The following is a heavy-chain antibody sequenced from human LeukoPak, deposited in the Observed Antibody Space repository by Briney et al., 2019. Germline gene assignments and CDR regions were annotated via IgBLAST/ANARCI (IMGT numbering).Heavy chain of an antibody. J-gene: IGHJ4*02. V-gene: IGHV4-59*08. CDR3: ARHVGNSGYAPFDY. CDR1: GGSISSYY. D-gene: IGHD5-12*01. CDR2: IYYSGST. Sequence: SETLSLTCTVSGGSISSYYWSWIRQPPGKGLEWIGYIYYSGSTNYNPSLKSRVTISVDTSKNQFSLKLSSVTAADTAVYYCARHVGNSGYAPFDYWGQRTLVTVSS.